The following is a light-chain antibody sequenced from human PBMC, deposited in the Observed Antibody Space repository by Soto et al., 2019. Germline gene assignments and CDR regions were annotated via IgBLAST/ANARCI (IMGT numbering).Light chain of an antibody. CDR1: QSVSSSY. J-gene: IGKJ5*01. V-gene: IGKV3-20*01. CDR3: QQYNSYSYT. CDR2: GAS. Sequence: EIVLTQSPGTLSLSPGERATLSCRASQSVSSSYLGWYQQKPGQAPRLLIYGASSRATGIPGRFSGSGSGTEFTLTISSLQPDDFATYYCQQYNSYSYTFGQGTRLEIK.